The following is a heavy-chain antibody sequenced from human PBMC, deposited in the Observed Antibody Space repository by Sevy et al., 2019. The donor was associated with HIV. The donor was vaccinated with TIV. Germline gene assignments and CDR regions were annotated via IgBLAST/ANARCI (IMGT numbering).Heavy chain of an antibody. D-gene: IGHD4-4*01. CDR1: GITFSSAW. CDR2: IKSETDGGAA. V-gene: IGHV3-15*01. CDR3: TTDLGFYSSK. Sequence: GGSLRLSCAASGITFSSAWMSWVRLVPGKGLKWLDRIKSETDGGAADYAAAVKGRFTISRDDSKETLYLQLNSLKTEDTAVYYCTTDLGFYSSKWGQGTLVTVSS. J-gene: IGHJ4*02.